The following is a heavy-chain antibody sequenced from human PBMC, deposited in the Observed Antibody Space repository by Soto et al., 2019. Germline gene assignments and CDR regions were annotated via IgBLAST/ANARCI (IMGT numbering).Heavy chain of an antibody. Sequence: EVQLVESGGGLVQPGGSLRLSCAASGFTFRSYSMNWVRQAPGKGLEWVSYISSSSSTIYYADPVKGRFTSSRDNAKNSRYLQMNSLRAEDTAVYYCARDINAGTGTTCWGQGTLVTVS. CDR1: GFTFRSYS. CDR2: ISSSSSTI. V-gene: IGHV3-48*01. J-gene: IGHJ4*02. CDR3: ARDINAGTGTTC. D-gene: IGHD1-1*01.